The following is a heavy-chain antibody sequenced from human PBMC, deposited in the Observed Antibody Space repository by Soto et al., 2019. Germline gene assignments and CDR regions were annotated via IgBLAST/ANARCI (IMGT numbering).Heavy chain of an antibody. CDR3: ARERTFGDNKHNYMDV. CDR2: IWSDGSNE. CDR1: EFTFSRHG. V-gene: IGHV3-33*01. J-gene: IGHJ6*03. D-gene: IGHD3-10*01. Sequence: QVQLVESGGGVVQPGRSLRLSCAASEFTFSRHGMHWVRQAPGKGLQWVGVIWSDGSNEVYSDSEKGRFIISRDNSKNILYLQMNSLRAEDTAVYYCARERTFGDNKHNYMDVWGTGITVTVSS.